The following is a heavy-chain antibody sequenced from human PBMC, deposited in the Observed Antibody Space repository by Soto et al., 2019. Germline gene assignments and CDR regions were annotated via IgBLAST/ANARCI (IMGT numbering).Heavy chain of an antibody. Sequence: GGSLRLSCAASGFTFSTYWMSWVRQAPGKGLEWVANIKPDGSEKWYVDSVKGRFTISRDKSKNTLYLQMNSLRAEDTAVYYCARGARLGYYDSSGYCFDPWGQGTLVTVSS. CDR2: IKPDGSEK. J-gene: IGHJ5*02. CDR1: GFTFSTYW. D-gene: IGHD3-22*01. V-gene: IGHV3-7*02. CDR3: ARGARLGYYDSSGYCFDP.